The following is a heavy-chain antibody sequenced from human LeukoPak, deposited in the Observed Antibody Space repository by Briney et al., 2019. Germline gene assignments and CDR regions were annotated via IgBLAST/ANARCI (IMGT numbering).Heavy chain of an antibody. CDR2: ISSCGSNI. V-gene: IGHV3-48*03. D-gene: IGHD3-10*02. Sequence: PGGSLRLSCAASGFTFSSYEMNWVRQAAGKGLEWVSYISSCGSNIYYADSVKGRFTITRDNAKNSMYLQMNSLRAEDTAVYYCAELGITMIGGVWGKGTTVTISS. J-gene: IGHJ6*04. CDR1: GFTFSSYE. CDR3: AELGITMIGGV.